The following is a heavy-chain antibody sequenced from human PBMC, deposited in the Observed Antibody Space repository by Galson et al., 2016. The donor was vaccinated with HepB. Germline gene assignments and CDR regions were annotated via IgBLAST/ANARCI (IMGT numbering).Heavy chain of an antibody. Sequence: CAISGDSVSSNSAAWNWIRQSPSRGLEWLGRAYYRSGWSHDYAVSVKSRIVITQDTSKKQISLRLSSVTAADTAVYYCARLIVGEPIGVGDIWGQGTTVTVSS. CDR3: ARLIVGEPIGVGDI. CDR2: AYYRSGWSH. V-gene: IGHV6-1*01. CDR1: GDSVSSNSAA. D-gene: IGHD2-2*01. J-gene: IGHJ6*02.